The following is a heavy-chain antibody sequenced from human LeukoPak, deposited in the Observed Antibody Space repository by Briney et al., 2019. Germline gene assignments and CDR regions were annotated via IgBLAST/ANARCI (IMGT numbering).Heavy chain of an antibody. J-gene: IGHJ4*02. D-gene: IGHD7-27*01. Sequence: GGSLRLSCAASGFTFSTYAMSWVRQAPGKGLEWVSAISGSGGSTYYADSVKGRCTISRDNSKNTLYLQMNSLRAEDTAVYYCARDPTNWGYFDYWGQGTLVTVSS. CDR2: ISGSGGST. CDR3: ARDPTNWGYFDY. V-gene: IGHV3-23*01. CDR1: GFTFSTYA.